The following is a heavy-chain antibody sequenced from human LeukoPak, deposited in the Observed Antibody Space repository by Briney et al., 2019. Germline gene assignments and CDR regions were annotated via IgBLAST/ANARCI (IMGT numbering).Heavy chain of an antibody. Sequence: SETLSLTCTVSGGSISSGDYYWSWIRQPPGKGLEWIGYIYYSGSTYYNPSLKSRVTISVDTSKNQFSLKLSSVTAADTAVYYCARGGDRPDKNNWFGPWGQGTLVTVSS. J-gene: IGHJ5*02. CDR2: IYYSGST. CDR3: ARGGDRPDKNNWFGP. D-gene: IGHD4-17*01. V-gene: IGHV4-30-4*01. CDR1: GGSISSGDYY.